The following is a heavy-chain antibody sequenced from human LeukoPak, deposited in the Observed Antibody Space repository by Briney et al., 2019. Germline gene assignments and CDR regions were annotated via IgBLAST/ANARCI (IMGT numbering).Heavy chain of an antibody. J-gene: IGHJ4*02. CDR3: TIQTEDQWLVLDY. V-gene: IGHV3-23*01. CDR1: GFTFSSYA. CDR2: ISGSGGST. Sequence: GGSLRLSCAASGFTFSSYAMSWVRQAPGKGLEWVSAISGSGGSTYYADSVKGRFTISRDNSKNTLYLQMNSLRAEDTAVYYCTIQTEDQWLVLDYWGQGTLVTVSS. D-gene: IGHD6-19*01.